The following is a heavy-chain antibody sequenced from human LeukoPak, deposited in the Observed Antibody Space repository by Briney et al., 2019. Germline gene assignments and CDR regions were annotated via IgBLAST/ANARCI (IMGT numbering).Heavy chain of an antibody. V-gene: IGHV3-7*03. CDR2: IKNDGSET. CDR3: VKNDGWFHLAQ. J-gene: IGHJ4*02. Sequence: QTGGSLGLSCAASGFTFSSYWMSWVRQAPGKGLEWVGHIKNDGSETYYLDSLKGRFSISRDNTNNALYLQMNSLRVEDTAVYYCVKNDGWFHLAQWGQGTLVTVSS. CDR1: GFTFSSYW. D-gene: IGHD6-19*01.